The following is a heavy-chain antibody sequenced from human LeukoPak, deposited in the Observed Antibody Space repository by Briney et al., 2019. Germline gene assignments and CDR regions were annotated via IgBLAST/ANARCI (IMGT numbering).Heavy chain of an antibody. Sequence: GGSLRLSCAASGLTFSSYSMNWVRQAPGKGLEWVSSISSSSSYIYYADSVKGRFTISRDNAKNSLYLQMNSLRAEDTAVYYCAREEYSGSYYFDYWGQGTLVTVSS. J-gene: IGHJ4*02. CDR2: ISSSSSYI. CDR1: GLTFSSYS. V-gene: IGHV3-21*01. D-gene: IGHD1-26*01. CDR3: AREEYSGSYYFDY.